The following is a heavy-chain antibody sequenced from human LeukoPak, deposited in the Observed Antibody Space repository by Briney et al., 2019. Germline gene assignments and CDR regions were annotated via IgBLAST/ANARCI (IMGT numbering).Heavy chain of an antibody. CDR3: ARGVAAAGTVYYFDY. J-gene: IGHJ4*02. V-gene: IGHV3-20*04. CDR1: GFTFDDYG. CDR2: INWNGGST. Sequence: GGSLRLSCAASGFTFDDYGMSWVRHAPGKGLEWVSGINWNGGSTGYADSVKGRFTISRDNAKNSLYLQMNSLRAEDTALYYCARGVAAAGTVYYFDYWGQGTLVTVSS. D-gene: IGHD6-13*01.